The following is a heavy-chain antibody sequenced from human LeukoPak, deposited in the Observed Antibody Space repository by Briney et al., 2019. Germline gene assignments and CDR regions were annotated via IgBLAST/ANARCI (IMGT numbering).Heavy chain of an antibody. J-gene: IGHJ4*02. D-gene: IGHD3-16*02. V-gene: IGHV1-2*02. CDR3: ARGNGYDYVWGSYRPYDY. CDR2: INPNSGGT. Sequence: ASVKVSCKASGYTFTGYYMHWVRQAPGQGLEWMGWINPNSGGTNYAQKLQGRVTMTTDTSTSTAYMELRSLRSDDTAVYYCARGNGYDYVWGSYRPYDYWGQGTLVTVSS. CDR1: GYTFTGYY.